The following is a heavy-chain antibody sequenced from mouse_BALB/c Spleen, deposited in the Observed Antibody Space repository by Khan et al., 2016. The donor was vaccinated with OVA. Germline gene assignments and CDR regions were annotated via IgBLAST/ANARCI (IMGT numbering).Heavy chain of an antibody. CDR3: ARGGGAYYRNDGGAMEY. D-gene: IGHD2-14*01. Sequence: QIQLVQSGPELKKPGETVRISCKASGYTFTTAGIQWVQKMPGKGLKWIGWINTHSGVPKYAEDFKGRFAFSLEISVNTAYLQITNLKNEDTAKYFCARGGGAYYRNDGGAMEYWGQGTSVTVSS. CDR2: INTHSGVP. V-gene: IGHV9-4*02. J-gene: IGHJ4*01. CDR1: GYTFTTAG.